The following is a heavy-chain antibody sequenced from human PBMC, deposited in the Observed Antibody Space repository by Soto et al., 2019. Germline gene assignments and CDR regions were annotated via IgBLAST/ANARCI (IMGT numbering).Heavy chain of an antibody. CDR2: IKPMFNIT. Sequence: QVLLVQSGAQVKNPLSSVKVSCKASGGTFISYVYTWVRQAPAQGLEWMGGIKPMFNITNFAQHFQGRITISAYDSTTTAHRERTSLRSEDTAVYYCARWPTVSRPTYCMDIWGQGPTVTVAS. CDR1: GGTFISYV. CDR3: ARWPTVSRPTYCMDI. D-gene: IGHD4-4*01. V-gene: IGHV1-69*01. J-gene: IGHJ6*02.